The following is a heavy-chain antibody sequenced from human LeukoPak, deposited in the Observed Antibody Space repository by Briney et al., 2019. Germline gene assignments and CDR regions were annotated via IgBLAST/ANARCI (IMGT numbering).Heavy chain of an antibody. CDR3: VRATSAYDSGHMDV. V-gene: IGHV4-59*12. CDR1: GASISSYY. D-gene: IGHD5-12*01. CDR2: TYHSGSP. Sequence: PSETLSLTCTVSGASISSYYWSWIRQTPGKGLEWIGYTYHSGSPRYNPSLESRVTISADRSKNQFSLSLTSVTAADTATYYCVRATSAYDSGHMDVWGQGTTITVSS. J-gene: IGHJ6*02.